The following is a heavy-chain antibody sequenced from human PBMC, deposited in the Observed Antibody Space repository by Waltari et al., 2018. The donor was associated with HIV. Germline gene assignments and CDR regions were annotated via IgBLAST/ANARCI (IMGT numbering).Heavy chain of an antibody. CDR3: ARAPPYSTRWFYDAFDI. V-gene: IGHV3-30*04. J-gene: IGHJ3*02. Sequence: QVQLVESGGGVVQPGRSLRLSCAASGFIFSTYAGDWVRQAPGEGLEWVALISYDGSDESYADSVKGRFTISRDNSENTLYLQMNSLIAEDTAVYYCARAPPYSTRWFYDAFDIWGQGTMVTVSS. CDR2: ISYDGSDE. D-gene: IGHD6-13*01. CDR1: GFIFSTYA.